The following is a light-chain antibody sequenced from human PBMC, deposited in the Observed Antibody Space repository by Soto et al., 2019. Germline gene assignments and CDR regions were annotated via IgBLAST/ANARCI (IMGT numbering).Light chain of an antibody. CDR1: QSLLHSNGYNY. J-gene: IGKJ2*01. CDR3: MQALQTPPYT. CDR2: LGS. V-gene: IGKV2-28*01. Sequence: DIVMTQSPLSLPVTPGEPASISCRSSQSLLHSNGYNYLDWYLQKPGQSPQLLIYLGSNRASGVPDRFCGSGSGTYFTLKISRVEAEDVGVYYCMQALQTPPYTFGQGTKLEIK.